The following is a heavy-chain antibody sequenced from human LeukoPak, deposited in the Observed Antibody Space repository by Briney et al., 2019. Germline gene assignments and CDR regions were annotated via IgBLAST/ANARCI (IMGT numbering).Heavy chain of an antibody. D-gene: IGHD3-9*01. CDR1: GFTFSSYG. V-gene: IGHV3-30*18. Sequence: GGSLRLSCAASGFTFSSYGMHWVRQAPGKGLKWVAVISYDGSNKHYADSVKGRFTISRDNSKNTLYLQMNSLRAEDTAVYYCAKEKAPLRYFDWLTIDYWGQGTLVTVSS. CDR3: AKEKAPLRYFDWLTIDY. J-gene: IGHJ4*02. CDR2: ISYDGSNK.